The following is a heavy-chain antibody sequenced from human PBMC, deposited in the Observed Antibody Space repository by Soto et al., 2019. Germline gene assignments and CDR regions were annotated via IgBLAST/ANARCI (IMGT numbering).Heavy chain of an antibody. Sequence: GASVKVSCKASGYTFTSYGISWVRQAPGQGLEWMGWISAYNGNTNYAQKLQGRVTLTTDTSTSTAYMDLRSLRSDDTAVYYCGYCTNGVFPFDPWGQGTLVTVSS. J-gene: IGHJ5*02. CDR2: ISAYNGNT. CDR3: GYCTNGVFPFDP. D-gene: IGHD2-8*01. CDR1: GYTFTSYG. V-gene: IGHV1-18*01.